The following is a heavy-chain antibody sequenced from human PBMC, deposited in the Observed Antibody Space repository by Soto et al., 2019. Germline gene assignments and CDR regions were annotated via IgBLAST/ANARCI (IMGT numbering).Heavy chain of an antibody. CDR1: GFTFSGSA. Sequence: EVQLVESGGGLVQPGGSLKLSCAASGFTFSGSAMHWVRQASGKGLEWVGRIRSKANSYATAYAASVKGRFTISRDDSKNTAFLQMNSLKTEDTAVYFFTSDTGWVYYGMGVWGQGTTVTVSS. CDR3: TSDTGWVYYGMGV. CDR2: IRSKANSYAT. D-gene: IGHD5-18*01. V-gene: IGHV3-73*02. J-gene: IGHJ6*02.